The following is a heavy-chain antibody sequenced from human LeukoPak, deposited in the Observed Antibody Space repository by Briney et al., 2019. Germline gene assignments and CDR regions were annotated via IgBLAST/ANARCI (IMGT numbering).Heavy chain of an antibody. CDR2: IYYSGST. CDR1: GGSIRSYY. Sequence: SETLSLTCIVSGGSIRSYYWSWIRQPPGKGLEWIGYIYYSGSTNYNPSLKSRVTISVDTSKNQFSLKLSSVTAADTAVYYCAGRDRGGSWYWGQGTLVTVSS. CDR3: AGRDRGGSWY. J-gene: IGHJ4*02. D-gene: IGHD3-10*01. V-gene: IGHV4-59*01.